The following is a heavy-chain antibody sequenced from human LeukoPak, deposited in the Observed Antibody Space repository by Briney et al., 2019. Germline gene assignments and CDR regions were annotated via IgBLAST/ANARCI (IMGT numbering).Heavy chain of an antibody. Sequence: GASVKVSCKASGGSFSSYPISWVRQAPGQGLQWMGGVTPVFGTPNYAQEFQGRVTLTADDSTNTAYMELSSLRSEDTAVYYCAGGKRGYSLRDAFDIWGQGTMVTVSS. D-gene: IGHD5-18*01. V-gene: IGHV1-69*13. CDR1: GGSFSSYP. CDR3: AGGKRGYSLRDAFDI. CDR2: VTPVFGTP. J-gene: IGHJ3*02.